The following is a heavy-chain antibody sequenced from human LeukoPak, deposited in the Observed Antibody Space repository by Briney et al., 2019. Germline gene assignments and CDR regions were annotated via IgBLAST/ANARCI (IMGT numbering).Heavy chain of an antibody. CDR2: FNPNSGGT. D-gene: IGHD1-14*01. V-gene: IGHV1-2*02. Sequence: ASVKVSCKASGYTFTGYYMHWVRQAPGQGLEWMGWFNPNSGGTNYAQKFQGRVTMTRDTSISTAYMELSRLRSDDTAVYYCARERVRNHYYYGMDVWGQGTTVTVSS. CDR3: ARERVRNHYYYGMDV. J-gene: IGHJ6*02. CDR1: GYTFTGYY.